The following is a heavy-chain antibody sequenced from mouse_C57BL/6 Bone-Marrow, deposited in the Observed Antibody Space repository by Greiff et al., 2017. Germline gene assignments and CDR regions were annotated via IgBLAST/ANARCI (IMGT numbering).Heavy chain of an antibody. CDR3: AREGYYDYDLYYAMDY. Sequence: QVQLQQPGAELVMPGASVKLSCKASGYTFTSYWMHWVKQRPGQGLEWIGEIDPSDSYTNYNQKFKGKSTLTVDKSSSTAYMQLSSLTSEDSAVYCCAREGYYDYDLYYAMDYWGQGTSVTVSS. D-gene: IGHD2-4*01. CDR1: GYTFTSYW. V-gene: IGHV1-69*01. J-gene: IGHJ4*01. CDR2: IDPSDSYT.